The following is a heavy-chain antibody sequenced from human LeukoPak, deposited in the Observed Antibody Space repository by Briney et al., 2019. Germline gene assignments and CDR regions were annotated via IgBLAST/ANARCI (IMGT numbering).Heavy chain of an antibody. D-gene: IGHD6-13*01. V-gene: IGHV4-4*02. J-gene: IGHJ5*02. Sequence: SETLSLTCAVSGGSISSSNWWSWVRQPPGKGLEWIGEIYHSGSTNYNPSLKSRVTISVDTSKNQFSLKLSSVTAADTAVYYCASRGLTEGSSWFDPWGQGTLVTVSS. CDR3: ASRGLTEGSSWFDP. CDR2: IYHSGST. CDR1: GGSISSSNW.